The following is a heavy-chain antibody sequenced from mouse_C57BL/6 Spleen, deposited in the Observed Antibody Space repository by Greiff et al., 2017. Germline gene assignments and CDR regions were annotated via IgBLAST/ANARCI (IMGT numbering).Heavy chain of an antibody. Sequence: QVQLKQSGAELVKPGASVKLSCKASGYTFTEYTIHWVKQRSGQGLEWIGWFYPGSGSIKYNEKFKDKATLTADKSSSTVYMELSRLTSEDSAVYYCARRGRGYYGSRYWYFDVWGTGTTVTVSS. D-gene: IGHD1-1*01. CDR1: GYTFTEYT. V-gene: IGHV1-62-2*01. CDR3: ARRGRGYYGSRYWYFDV. J-gene: IGHJ1*03. CDR2: FYPGSGSI.